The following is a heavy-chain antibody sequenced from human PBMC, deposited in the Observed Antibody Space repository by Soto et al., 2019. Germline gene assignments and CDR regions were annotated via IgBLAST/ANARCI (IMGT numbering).Heavy chain of an antibody. CDR1: GGSISSGGYY. V-gene: IGHV4-31*03. CDR2: IYYSGST. J-gene: IGHJ6*02. Sequence: SETLSLTCTVSGGSISSGGYYWSWIRQHPGKGLEWIGYIYYSGSTYYNPSLKSRVTISVDTSKNQFSLKLSSVTAADTAVYYCARDFLRDDISFYYGMDVWGQGTTVTVSS. D-gene: IGHD3-9*01. CDR3: ARDFLRDDISFYYGMDV.